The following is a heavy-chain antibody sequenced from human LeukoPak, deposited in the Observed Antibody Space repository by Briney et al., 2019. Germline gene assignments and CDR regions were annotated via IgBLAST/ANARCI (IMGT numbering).Heavy chain of an antibody. V-gene: IGHV1-46*01. D-gene: IGHD2-2*01. CDR2: INPSGGST. Sequence: ASVKVSCKATGYTFTSHYMHWVRQAPGQGLEWMGIINPSGGSTSYAQKFQGRVTMTRDTSTSTVYMELSSLRSEDTAVYYCAREPVVVPVAFKVDGMDVWGQGTTATVSS. CDR3: AREPVVVPVAFKVDGMDV. CDR1: GYTFTSHY. J-gene: IGHJ6*02.